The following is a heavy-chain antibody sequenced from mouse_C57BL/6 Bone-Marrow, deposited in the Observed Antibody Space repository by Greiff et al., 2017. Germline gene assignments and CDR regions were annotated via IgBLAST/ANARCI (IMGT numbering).Heavy chain of an antibody. J-gene: IGHJ1*03. Sequence: EVQVVESGPVLVKPGASVKMSCKASGYTFTDYYMNWVKQSHGKSLEWIGVINPYNGGTSYNQKFKGKATLTVDKSSSTAYMELNSLTSEDSAVYYCARNGYYGNYWYFDVWGTGTTVTVSS. CDR1: GYTFTDYY. CDR3: ARNGYYGNYWYFDV. D-gene: IGHD1-1*01. V-gene: IGHV1-19*01. CDR2: INPYNGGT.